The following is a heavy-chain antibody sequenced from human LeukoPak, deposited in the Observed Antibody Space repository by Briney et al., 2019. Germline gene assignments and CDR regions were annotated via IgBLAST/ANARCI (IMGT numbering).Heavy chain of an antibody. V-gene: IGHV4-4*07. J-gene: IGHJ6*02. CDR3: ARDHSDSSKGVQYYYYYGMDV. CDR2: FYPSGST. CDR1: GGSISSYY. D-gene: IGHD3-22*01. Sequence: PSESLSLTCTVSGGSISSYYWSWLRQPAGQGLEWIGRFYPSGSTNYYASLKSRVTMSVDTSKSLSSPKLSSVTAAYTAVYNRARDHSDSSKGVQYYYYYGMDVWGQGTPVTVSS.